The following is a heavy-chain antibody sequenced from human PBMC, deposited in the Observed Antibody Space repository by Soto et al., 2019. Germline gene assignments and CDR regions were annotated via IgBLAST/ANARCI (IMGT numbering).Heavy chain of an antibody. CDR3: TTVLRFLEWTGPIYYYYYYGMDV. D-gene: IGHD3-3*01. CDR2: IKSKTDGGTT. Sequence: GSLRLSCAYSGFTFSNAWMNWVRQAPGKGLEWVGRIKSKTDGGTTDYAAPVKGRFTISRDDSKNTLYLQMNSLKTEDTAVYYCTTVLRFLEWTGPIYYYYYYGMDVWGQGTTVTVSS. J-gene: IGHJ6*02. V-gene: IGHV3-15*07. CDR1: GFTFSNAW.